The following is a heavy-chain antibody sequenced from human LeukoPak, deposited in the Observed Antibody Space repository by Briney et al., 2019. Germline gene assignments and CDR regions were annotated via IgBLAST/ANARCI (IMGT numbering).Heavy chain of an antibody. CDR3: ARGCSSGWYCY. J-gene: IGHJ4*02. D-gene: IGHD6-19*01. CDR1: GYTFTSYY. CDR2: INLSGGST. V-gene: IGHV1-46*01. Sequence: ASVKVSCEASGYTFTSYYMHWVRQAPGQGLEWMGIINLSGGSTSYAQKFQGRVTMTRDTSTSTVYMELSSLRSEDTAVYYCARGCSSGWYCYWGQGTLVTVSS.